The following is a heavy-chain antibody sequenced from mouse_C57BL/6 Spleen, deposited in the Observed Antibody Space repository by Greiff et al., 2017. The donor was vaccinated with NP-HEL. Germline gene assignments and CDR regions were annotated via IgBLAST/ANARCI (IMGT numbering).Heavy chain of an antibody. CDR3: TRSNYGSSSWFAY. CDR1: GYTFTSYW. D-gene: IGHD1-1*01. J-gene: IGHJ3*01. V-gene: IGHV1-5*01. Sequence: EVHLQQSGTVLARPGASVKMSCKTSGYTFTSYWMHWVKQRPGQGLEWIGAIYPGNSDTSYNQKFKGKAKLTAVTSASTAYMELSSLTNEDSAVYYCTRSNYGSSSWFAYWGQGTLVTVSA. CDR2: IYPGNSDT.